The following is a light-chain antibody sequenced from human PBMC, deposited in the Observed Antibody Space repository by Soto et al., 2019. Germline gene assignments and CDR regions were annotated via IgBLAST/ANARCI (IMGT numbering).Light chain of an antibody. CDR2: GAS. CDR1: QSVSSSY. J-gene: IGKJ3*01. Sequence: EIVLMQSPGTLSLSPGERATLSCRASQSVSSSYLAWYQQKPGQTPRLLFYGASSRATGIPDRFSGSGSGTDFTLTISRLEPEDFAVYYCQQYGSSPFTFGPGTKVDIK. CDR3: QQYGSSPFT. V-gene: IGKV3-20*01.